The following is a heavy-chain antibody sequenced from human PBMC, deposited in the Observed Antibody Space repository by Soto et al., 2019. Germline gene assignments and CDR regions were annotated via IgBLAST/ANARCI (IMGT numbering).Heavy chain of an antibody. V-gene: IGHV3-30*18. J-gene: IGHJ4*02. D-gene: IGHD3-3*01. Sequence: QVQLVESGGGVVQPGRSLRLSCAASGFLFSNYGMHWVRQAPGKGLEWVAVISYDGSDEYYADSVKGRFTISRDKSTNTLYLQMNSLRAEDTAVYYCAKAFGIRSGYSDYWGQGTLVTVSS. CDR2: ISYDGSDE. CDR1: GFLFSNYG. CDR3: AKAFGIRSGYSDY.